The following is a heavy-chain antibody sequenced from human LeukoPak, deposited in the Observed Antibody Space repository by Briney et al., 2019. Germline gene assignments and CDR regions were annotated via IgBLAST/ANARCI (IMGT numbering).Heavy chain of an antibody. CDR1: GFTFSSYG. V-gene: IGHV3-33*01. CDR2: IWYDGSNK. D-gene: IGHD3-3*01. Sequence: PGGSLRLSCAASGFTFSSYGMHWVRQAPDKGLEWVAVIWYDGSNKYYADSVKGRFTISRDNSKNTLYLQMNSLRAEDMAVYYCARGGTYYDFWNGYSYYYGMDVWGQGTTVTVSS. J-gene: IGHJ6*02. CDR3: ARGGTYYDFWNGYSYYYGMDV.